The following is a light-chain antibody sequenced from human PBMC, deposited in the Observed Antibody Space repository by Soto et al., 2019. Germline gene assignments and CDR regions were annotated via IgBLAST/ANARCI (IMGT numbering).Light chain of an antibody. V-gene: IGKV1-39*01. Sequence: DLQMTQSPWSLSASVGDRVTIACRASQSITRYLNWYQQKPGKVPKLLMDAASRLQSGVPSRFSGSGSGTDFTLTISSLQLEDFATYYCQQSYTAPYTFGQGTKLEIK. J-gene: IGKJ2*01. CDR3: QQSYTAPYT. CDR2: AAS. CDR1: QSITRY.